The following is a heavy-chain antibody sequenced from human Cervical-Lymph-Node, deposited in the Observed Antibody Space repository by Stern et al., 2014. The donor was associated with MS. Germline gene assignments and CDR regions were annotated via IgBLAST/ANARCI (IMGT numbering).Heavy chain of an antibody. J-gene: IGHJ5*02. CDR1: GYPFTGYY. Sequence: QVQLVQSGAEVKKPGASLKVSCTASGYPFTGYYLHWVRQAPGQGLEWMGRINPDSGGQNYPQKFQGRVTMTRCTSISTLYLELSRLTSDDTAVYYCAATPGTYDNAGYLLDSWGQGTLVIVSS. V-gene: IGHV1-2*02. CDR3: AATPGTYDNAGYLLDS. CDR2: INPDSGGQ. D-gene: IGHD3-22*01.